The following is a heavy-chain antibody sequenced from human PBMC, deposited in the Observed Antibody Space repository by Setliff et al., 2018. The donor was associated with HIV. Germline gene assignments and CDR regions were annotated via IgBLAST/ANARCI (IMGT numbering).Heavy chain of an antibody. J-gene: IGHJ4*02. CDR1: GGSFSSGGYF. CDR2: IYYSGST. Sequence: SETLSLTCTVSGGSFSSGGYFWSWIRQVPGKGLEWIGYIYYSGSTFYNPSRKSRVTISVDTSKNQFSLALNSVTAADTAVYYCARDVSIPGGYYVDHWGQGTLVTVSS. V-gene: IGHV4-31*03. CDR3: ARDVSIPGGYYVDH. D-gene: IGHD3-3*02.